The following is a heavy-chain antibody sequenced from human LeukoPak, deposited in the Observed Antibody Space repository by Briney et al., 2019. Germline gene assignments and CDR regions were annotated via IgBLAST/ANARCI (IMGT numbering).Heavy chain of an antibody. J-gene: IGHJ4*02. CDR3: ARGSGNFDY. CDR2: IYHSGST. D-gene: IGHD2-15*01. V-gene: IGHV4-30-2*01. CDR1: GVSISSGGYS. Sequence: SEALSHTCAVSGVSISSGGYSWSWIRQPPGKGLEWIGYIYHSGSTYYNPSLKSRVTISVDRSKNQFSLKLSSVTAADTAVYYCARGSGNFDYWGQGTLVTVSS.